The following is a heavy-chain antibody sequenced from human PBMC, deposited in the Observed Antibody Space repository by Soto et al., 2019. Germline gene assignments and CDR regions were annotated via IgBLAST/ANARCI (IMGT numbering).Heavy chain of an antibody. CDR1: GYSFTSYW. CDR2: IDPSDSYT. J-gene: IGHJ6*03. V-gene: IGHV5-10-1*01. D-gene: IGHD3-10*01. Sequence: GESLKISCKGSGYSFTSYWISWVRQMPGKGLEWMGRIDPSDSYTNYSPSFQGHVTISADKSISTAYLQWSSLKAADTAVYYCARDAPLWFGRHYYMDVWGKGTTVTVSS. CDR3: ARDAPLWFGRHYYMDV.